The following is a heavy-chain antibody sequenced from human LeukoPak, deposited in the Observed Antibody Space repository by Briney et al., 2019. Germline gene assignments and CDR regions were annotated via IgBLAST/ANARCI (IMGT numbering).Heavy chain of an antibody. J-gene: IGHJ4*02. Sequence: GGSLRLSCTASGFTFGDYAMSWVRQAPGKGLEWVGFIRSKAYGGTTEYAASVKGRFTISRDDSKSIAYLQMNSLKTEDTAVYYCTRENMVAAIDYWGQGTLVTVSS. D-gene: IGHD2-15*01. CDR2: IRSKAYGGTT. CDR3: TRENMVAAIDY. CDR1: GFTFGDYA. V-gene: IGHV3-49*04.